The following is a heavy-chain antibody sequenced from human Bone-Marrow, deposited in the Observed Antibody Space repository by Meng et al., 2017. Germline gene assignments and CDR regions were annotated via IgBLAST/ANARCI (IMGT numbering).Heavy chain of an antibody. V-gene: IGHV1-24*01. CDR2: FDPEDGET. CDR1: GYPLTELS. D-gene: IGHD1-26*01. J-gene: IGHJ4*02. CDR3: ATDLQWELRPRIDY. Sequence: QIQLVQFGAEVKKPGASVKVSCKVSGYPLTELSMHWVRQAPGKGLEWMGGFDPEDGETIYAQKFQGRVTMTEDTSTDTAYMELSSLRSEDTAVYYCATDLQWELRPRIDYWGQGTLVTVFS.